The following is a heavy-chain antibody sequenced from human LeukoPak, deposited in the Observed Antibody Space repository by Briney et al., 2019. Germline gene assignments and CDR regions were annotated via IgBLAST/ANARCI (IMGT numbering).Heavy chain of an antibody. CDR3: AHIAIAWNYDILPGYQNYYDMDV. CDR2: IYWDDDK. J-gene: IGHJ6*02. Sequence: SGPTLANPPPTLTPTCTFSGFSLLTSGGVVGWIRHPPGKALEWLALIYWDDDKRYSPSLKSRLTITKDTYKTQVVLTMTNMDPVDTATYFCAHIAIAWNYDILPGYQNYYDMDVWGQGTTVTVSS. D-gene: IGHD3-9*01. V-gene: IGHV2-5*02. CDR1: GFSLLTSGGV.